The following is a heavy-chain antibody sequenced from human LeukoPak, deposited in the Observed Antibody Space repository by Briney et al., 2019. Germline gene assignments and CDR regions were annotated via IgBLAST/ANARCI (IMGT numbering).Heavy chain of an antibody. V-gene: IGHV5-51*01. Sequence: GESLKISCKGSGYIFAAYWIGWVRQMPGKGLEWMGIIYPGDSDTRYSPSFQGQVTISADKSISTAYLQWSSLKASDTAMYYCARFVVPAAIQGDYWGQGTLVTVSS. CDR3: ARFVVPAAIQGDY. J-gene: IGHJ4*02. CDR2: IYPGDSDT. CDR1: GYIFAAYW. D-gene: IGHD2-2*02.